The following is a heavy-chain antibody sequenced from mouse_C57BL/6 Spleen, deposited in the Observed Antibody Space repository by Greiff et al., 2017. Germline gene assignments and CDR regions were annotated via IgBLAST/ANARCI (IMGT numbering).Heavy chain of an antibody. J-gene: IGHJ2*01. CDR3: ARSCHGFDY. CDR2: ISNGGGST. Sequence: EVKLVESGGGLVQPGGSLKLSCAASGFTFSDYYMYWVRQTPEKRLEWVAYISNGGGSTYYPDTVKGRFTISRDNAKNTLYLQMSRLKSEDTAMXYCARSCHGFDYWGQGTTLTVSS. CDR1: GFTFSDYY. V-gene: IGHV5-12*01.